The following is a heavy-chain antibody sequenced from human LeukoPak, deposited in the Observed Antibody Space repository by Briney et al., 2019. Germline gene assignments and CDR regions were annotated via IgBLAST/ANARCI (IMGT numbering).Heavy chain of an antibody. CDR3: AKDVHYDSSGYYDY. V-gene: IGHV3-30*02. D-gene: IGHD3-22*01. Sequence: GGSLRLSCAASGFTFSSYGMHWVRQAPGKGLEWVAFIRYDGSNKYYADSVKGRFTISRDNSKNTLYLQMNSLRAEDTAVYYCAKDVHYDSSGYYDYWGQGTLVTVSS. CDR2: IRYDGSNK. J-gene: IGHJ4*02. CDR1: GFTFSSYG.